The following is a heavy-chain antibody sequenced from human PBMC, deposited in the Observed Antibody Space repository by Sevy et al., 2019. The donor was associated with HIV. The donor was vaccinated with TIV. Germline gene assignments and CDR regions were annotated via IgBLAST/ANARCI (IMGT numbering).Heavy chain of an antibody. CDR3: ATGGLHYSLWAFDI. V-gene: IGHV3-53*01. J-gene: IGHJ3*02. CDR2: IYSGGST. D-gene: IGHD2-15*01. Sequence: GGSLRLSCAASGFTVSNNYMSWVRQAPGKGLEWVSVIYSGGSTYYADSVKGRFTISRDNSKNTLYLQMNSLRAEDTAVYYCATGGLHYSLWAFDIWGQWTMVTVSS. CDR1: GFTVSNNY.